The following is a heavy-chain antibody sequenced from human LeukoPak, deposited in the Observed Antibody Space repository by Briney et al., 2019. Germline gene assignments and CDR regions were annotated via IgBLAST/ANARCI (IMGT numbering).Heavy chain of an antibody. CDR2: ISYDGSNK. Sequence: GGSLRLSCAASGFSFSSYGMHWVRQAPGKGLEWVAVISYDGSNKYYADSVKGRFTISRDNSKNTLYLQMNSLRVEDTAVYYCARGRPHGNDYWGQGTLVTVSS. D-gene: IGHD4-23*01. V-gene: IGHV3-33*05. CDR1: GFSFSSYG. CDR3: ARGRPHGNDY. J-gene: IGHJ4*02.